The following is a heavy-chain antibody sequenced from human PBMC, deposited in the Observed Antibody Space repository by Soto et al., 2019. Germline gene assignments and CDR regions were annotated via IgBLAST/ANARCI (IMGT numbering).Heavy chain of an antibody. CDR1: GFTFSSYG. J-gene: IGHJ6*02. D-gene: IGHD2-2*01. Sequence: GSLRLSCAASGFTFSSYGMHWVRQAPGKGLEWVAVIWYDGSNKYYADSVKDRFTISRDNSKNTLYLQMNSLRAEDTAVYYCAREMVPAASHYYYYGMDVWGQGTTVTVSS. CDR2: IWYDGSNK. CDR3: AREMVPAASHYYYYGMDV. V-gene: IGHV3-33*01.